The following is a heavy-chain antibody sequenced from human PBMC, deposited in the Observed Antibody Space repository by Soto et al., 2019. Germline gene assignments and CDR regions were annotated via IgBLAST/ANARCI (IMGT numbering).Heavy chain of an antibody. D-gene: IGHD5-12*01. J-gene: IGHJ6*03. CDR1: GDTFNDYY. V-gene: IGHV1-2*04. Sequence: VQLVQSGAEVKEPGASVKVSCKTSGDTFNDYYIHWVRQAPGQGLEWMGWINPNGGFTNYARKFQGWVTMTRDTSIRTVYMELSSLRSDDTAVYYCARESGGATATLDYYYFYMDVWGKGTTVTVSS. CDR2: INPNGGFT. CDR3: ARESGGATATLDYYYFYMDV.